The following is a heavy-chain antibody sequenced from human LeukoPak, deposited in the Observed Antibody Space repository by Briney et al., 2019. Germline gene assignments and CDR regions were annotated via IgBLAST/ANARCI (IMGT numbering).Heavy chain of an antibody. J-gene: IGHJ4*02. V-gene: IGHV4-59*11. Sequence: PSETLSLTCTVSGGSISSHYWSWIRQPPGKGLEWIGYIYYSGSTNYNPSLKSRVTISVDTSKSQFSLKLSSVTAADTAVYYCARVLNCSGGSCYSDWGQGTLVTVSS. CDR1: GGSISSHY. D-gene: IGHD2-15*01. CDR3: ARVLNCSGGSCYSD. CDR2: IYYSGST.